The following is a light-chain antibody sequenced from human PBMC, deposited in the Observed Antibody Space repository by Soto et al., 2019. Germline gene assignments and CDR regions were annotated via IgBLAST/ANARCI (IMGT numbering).Light chain of an antibody. Sequence: EIVLTQSPGTLSLSPGERATLSCRASQSVSSSYLAWYQQKPGQAPRLLIYGASSRATGIPDRFSGSGSGTDFTLTISSLEPEDFAVYYCQQYGSSPSGTFGQGTKLEIK. CDR3: QQYGSSPSGT. CDR1: QSVSSSY. V-gene: IGKV3-20*01. J-gene: IGKJ2*01. CDR2: GAS.